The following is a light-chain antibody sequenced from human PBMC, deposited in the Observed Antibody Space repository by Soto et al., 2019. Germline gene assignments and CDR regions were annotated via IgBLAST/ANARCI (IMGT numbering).Light chain of an antibody. CDR1: QSVRSN. CDR3: QQRSDRLPIT. CDR2: DAS. J-gene: IGKJ5*01. Sequence: EIVLTQSPANLSVSPGERATLSCRASQSVRSNLAWYQQKPGQAPRLLIYDASKRPTGIPARFSGSGSGTDFTLTISSLEPEDSAVYYCQQRSDRLPITFGQGTRLEIK. V-gene: IGKV3-11*01.